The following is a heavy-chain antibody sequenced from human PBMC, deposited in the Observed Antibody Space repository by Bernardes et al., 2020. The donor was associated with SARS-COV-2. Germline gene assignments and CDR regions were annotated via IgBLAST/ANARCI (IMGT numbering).Heavy chain of an antibody. CDR2: ITSSSSYK. CDR3: ARESDWNYVFDY. V-gene: IGHV3-21*01. CDR1: EFTFSSYA. D-gene: IGHD1-7*01. Sequence: GSLRLSCAASEFTFSSYAMSWVRQAPGKGLEWVSSITSSSSYKYYADSVKGRFTISRDNAKNSLYLQMNSLRAEDTAVYFCARESDWNYVFDYWGQGTLATVSS. J-gene: IGHJ4*02.